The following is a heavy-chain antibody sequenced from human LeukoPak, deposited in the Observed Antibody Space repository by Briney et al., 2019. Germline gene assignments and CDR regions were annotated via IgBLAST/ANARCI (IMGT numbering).Heavy chain of an antibody. CDR1: GFTFSSYS. V-gene: IGHV3-21*01. CDR2: ISSSSSYI. CDR3: AKDYYGALDY. D-gene: IGHD1-26*01. Sequence: PGGSLRLSCAASGFTFSSYSMNWVRQAPGKGLEWVSSISSSSSYIYYADSVKGRFTISRDNAKNTLFLQMNSLRAEDTAVYYCAKDYYGALDYWGRGTLVTVSS. J-gene: IGHJ4*02.